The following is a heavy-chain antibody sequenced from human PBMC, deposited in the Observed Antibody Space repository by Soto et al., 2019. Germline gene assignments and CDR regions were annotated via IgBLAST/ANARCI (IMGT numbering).Heavy chain of an antibody. CDR2: ISWNSGSI. Sequence: GGSLRLSCAASGFTFDDCGMHWVRQAPGKGLEWVSGISWNSGSIGYADSVKGRFTISRDNAKNSLYLQMNSLRAEDTALYYCAKGLGEGEPPYWGQGTLVTVSS. V-gene: IGHV3-9*01. J-gene: IGHJ4*02. CDR1: GFTFDDCG. D-gene: IGHD3-16*01. CDR3: AKGLGEGEPPY.